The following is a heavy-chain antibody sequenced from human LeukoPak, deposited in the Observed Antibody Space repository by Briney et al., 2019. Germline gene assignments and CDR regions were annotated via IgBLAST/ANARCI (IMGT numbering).Heavy chain of an antibody. CDR3: ASLVVGNLYFGNHEDY. D-gene: IGHD1-14*01. J-gene: IGHJ4*02. Sequence: NTSETLSLTCTVSGGSISSSNYYWGWVRQPPGKGLEWIGIISYSGTPYYNPSLRSRATISRDTSKNQFSVNLNSVTAADTAVYYCASLVVGNLYFGNHEDYWGQGALVTVSS. CDR2: ISYSGTP. V-gene: IGHV4-39*07. CDR1: GGSISSSNYY.